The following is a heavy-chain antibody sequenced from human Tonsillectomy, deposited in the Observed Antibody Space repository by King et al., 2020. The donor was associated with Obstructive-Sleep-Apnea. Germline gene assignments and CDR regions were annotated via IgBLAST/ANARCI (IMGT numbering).Heavy chain of an antibody. CDR3: ARVDRDWYGPPFDY. CDR2: ISYDGINK. CDR1: GFTFSSYS. J-gene: IGHJ4*02. V-gene: IGHV3-30-3*01. D-gene: IGHD6-19*01. Sequence: VQLVESGGGVVQPGRSLRLSCAASGFTFSSYSIHWVRQAPGKGLEWVTVISYDGINKYYHDSVKGRFTISRDNSKNTLYLQMNSLRAEDTAVYYCARVDRDWYGPPFDYWGQGTLVTVSS.